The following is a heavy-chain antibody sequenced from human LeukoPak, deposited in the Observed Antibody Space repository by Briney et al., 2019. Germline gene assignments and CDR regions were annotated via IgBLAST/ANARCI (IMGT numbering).Heavy chain of an antibody. Sequence: GGSLRLSCTASGFTTHYWLNWVRQSPGKGLEWVANIKQDGSEKYYVDSVKGRFTISRDNAKNSLYLQMNSLRAEDTAVYYCARSLDYGDYAWFDPWGQGTLVTVSS. V-gene: IGHV3-7*01. CDR1: GFTTHYW. J-gene: IGHJ5*02. CDR2: IKQDGSEK. D-gene: IGHD4-17*01. CDR3: ARSLDYGDYAWFDP.